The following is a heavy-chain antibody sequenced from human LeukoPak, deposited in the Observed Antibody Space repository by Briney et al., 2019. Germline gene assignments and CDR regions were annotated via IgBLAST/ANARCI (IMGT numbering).Heavy chain of an antibody. V-gene: IGHV3-7*03. Sequence: PGGSLRLSCETSGFTFNIYWMNWVRQAPGKGLEWVANIKQDGSEKYYVDSVKGRFTISRDNAKNSLYLQMNSLRAEDTAVYYCAKTIGRSSVNTGNFDYWGQGTLVTVSS. CDR3: AKTIGRSSVNTGNFDY. CDR2: IKQDGSEK. D-gene: IGHD3-22*01. CDR1: GFTFNIYW. J-gene: IGHJ4*02.